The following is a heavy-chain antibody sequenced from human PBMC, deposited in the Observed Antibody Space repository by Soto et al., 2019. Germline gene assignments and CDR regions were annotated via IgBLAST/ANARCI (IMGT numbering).Heavy chain of an antibody. CDR1: GGSFSGYY. CDR3: ARGVRYCSSTSCYKRNWFDP. V-gene: IGHV4-34*01. CDR2: INHSGST. Sequence: SETLSLTCAVYGGSFSGYYWSWIRQPPGKGLEWIGEINHSGSTNYNPSLKSRVTISVDTSKNQFSLKLSSVTAADTAAYYCARGVRYCSSTSCYKRNWFDPWGQGTLVTVSS. J-gene: IGHJ5*02. D-gene: IGHD2-2*02.